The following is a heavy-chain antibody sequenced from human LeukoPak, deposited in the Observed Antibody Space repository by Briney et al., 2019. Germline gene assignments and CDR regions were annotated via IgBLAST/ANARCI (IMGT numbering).Heavy chain of an antibody. CDR1: GFTFSSYA. V-gene: IGHV3-23*01. CDR3: AKYLAAMVSYYFDY. D-gene: IGHD5-18*01. Sequence: GGSLRLSCAASGFTFSSYAMSWVRQAPGKGLEWVSGISSSGGSTYYADSVKGRFTISRDNSKNTLYLQVNSLRAEDTAAYYCAKYLAAMVSYYFDYWGQGTLVTVSS. CDR2: ISSSGGST. J-gene: IGHJ4*02.